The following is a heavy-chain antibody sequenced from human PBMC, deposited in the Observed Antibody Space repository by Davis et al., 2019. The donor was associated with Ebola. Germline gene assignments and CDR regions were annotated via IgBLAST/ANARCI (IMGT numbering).Heavy chain of an antibody. CDR2: INAGNGNT. D-gene: IGHD3-10*01. CDR3: ARDRITMVQGVIITGYFDY. CDR1: GYTFTSYA. Sequence: AASVKVSCKASGYTFTSYAMHWVRQAPGQRLEWMGWINAGNGNTKYSQKFQGRVTITRDTSASTAYMELSSLRSEDTAVYYCARDRITMVQGVIITGYFDYWGQGTLVTVSS. V-gene: IGHV1-3*01. J-gene: IGHJ4*02.